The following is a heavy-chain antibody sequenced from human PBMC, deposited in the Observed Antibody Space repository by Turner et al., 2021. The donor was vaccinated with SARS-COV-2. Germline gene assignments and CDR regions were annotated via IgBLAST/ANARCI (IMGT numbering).Heavy chain of an antibody. V-gene: IGHV3-53*01. CDR1: GFIVSSNY. J-gene: IGHJ4*02. D-gene: IGHD4-17*01. CDR3: AGDYGDYYFDY. Sequence: EVQLVEFGGGLFQPGASLSLHCVASGFIVSSNYMSWVRQAQGKGLEWVSVIYGGGSTYNADSVKGRFTISRDNSKNTLYLQMNSLRAEDTAVYYGAGDYGDYYFDYWGQGTLVTVSS. CDR2: IYGGGST.